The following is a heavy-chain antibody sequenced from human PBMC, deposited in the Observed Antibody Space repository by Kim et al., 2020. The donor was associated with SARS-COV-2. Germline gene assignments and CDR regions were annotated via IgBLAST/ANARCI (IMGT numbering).Heavy chain of an antibody. D-gene: IGHD6-13*01. Sequence: SETLSLTCTVSGGSISSSSYYWGWTRQPPGKGLEWIGSIYYSGSTHYNPSLKSRVTISVDTSKNQFSLKLSSVTAADTAVYYCARPSAAGKFDYWGQGTLVTVSS. J-gene: IGHJ4*02. V-gene: IGHV4-39*01. CDR3: ARPSAAGKFDY. CDR2: IYYSGST. CDR1: GGSISSSSYY.